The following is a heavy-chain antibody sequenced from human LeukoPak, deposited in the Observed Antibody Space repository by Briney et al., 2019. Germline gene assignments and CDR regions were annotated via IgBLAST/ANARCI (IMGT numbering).Heavy chain of an antibody. V-gene: IGHV3-33*01. D-gene: IGHD6-19*01. Sequence: GGSLRLSCAASGFTFSSYGMHWVRQAPGKGLEWVAVIWYDGSNKYYADSVKGRFTISRDNSKNTLYLQMNSLRAEDTAVYYCAREIAVAGGAFGYWGQGTLVTVSS. CDR3: AREIAVAGGAFGY. CDR1: GFTFSSYG. J-gene: IGHJ4*02. CDR2: IWYDGSNK.